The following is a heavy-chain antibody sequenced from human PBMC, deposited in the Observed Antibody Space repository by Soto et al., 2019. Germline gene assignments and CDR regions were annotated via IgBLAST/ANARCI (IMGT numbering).Heavy chain of an antibody. Sequence: QVQLVQSGAEVKKPGASVKVSCKASGYTFTRYGISWARQAPGPGLVWMGWISAYNGHTTYAQKLQGRVTMTTDTSTSTADTELRSRRADDTAVYYWARERGSYALDYWGQGTLVTVSS. CDR1: GYTFTRYG. CDR2: ISAYNGHT. CDR3: ARERGSYALDY. J-gene: IGHJ4*02. V-gene: IGHV1-18*01. D-gene: IGHD1-26*01.